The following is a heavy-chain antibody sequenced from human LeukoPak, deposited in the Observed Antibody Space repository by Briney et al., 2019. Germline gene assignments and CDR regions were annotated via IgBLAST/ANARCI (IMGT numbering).Heavy chain of an antibody. D-gene: IGHD3-10*01. CDR2: INAGNGNT. J-gene: IGHJ6*02. Sequence: PRASVKVSCKASGYTFTSYAMHWVRQAPGQRLEWMGWINAGNGNTKYSQKFQGRVTITRDTSASTAYMELSSLRSEDTAVYYCARDLYYGSGSYYNLFRSDGMDVWGQGTTVTVSS. CDR3: ARDLYYGSGSYYNLFRSDGMDV. V-gene: IGHV1-3*01. CDR1: GYTFTSYA.